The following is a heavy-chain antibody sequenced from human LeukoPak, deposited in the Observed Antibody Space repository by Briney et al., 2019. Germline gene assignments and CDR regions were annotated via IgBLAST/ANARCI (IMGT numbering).Heavy chain of an antibody. CDR1: GYTFTSNP. J-gene: IGHJ4*02. Sequence: ASVKVSCKASGYTFTSNPMYWMRPAPAQGLEWMGWINTVNGDTKRSQNFQGRITITRDTSASTAYMELSGLGSEDTAVYYCARKNYFASGSYSDFDFWGQGTLVTVSS. D-gene: IGHD3-10*01. V-gene: IGHV1-3*04. CDR3: ARKNYFASGSYSDFDF. CDR2: INTVNGDT.